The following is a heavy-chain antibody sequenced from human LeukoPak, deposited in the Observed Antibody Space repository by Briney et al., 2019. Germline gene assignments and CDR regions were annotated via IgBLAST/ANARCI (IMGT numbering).Heavy chain of an antibody. D-gene: IGHD3-10*01. CDR1: GFTFSRYS. V-gene: IGHV3-48*02. Sequence: GGSLRLSCAASGFTFSRYSFNWVRQAPGKGLEWVSYISSSGSTVHYADSVKGRFTISRDNAKNSLYLQMHSLRDEDTSVYYCARAPVIDYYGSGGYFDYWGQGTLVTVSS. J-gene: IGHJ4*02. CDR3: ARAPVIDYYGSGGYFDY. CDR2: ISSSGSTV.